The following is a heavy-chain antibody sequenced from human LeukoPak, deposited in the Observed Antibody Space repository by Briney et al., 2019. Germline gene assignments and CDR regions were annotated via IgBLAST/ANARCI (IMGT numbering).Heavy chain of an antibody. CDR1: GFTFDEYA. CDR3: AKDLTSVYDAFNI. CDR2: ISGDGVRT. Sequence: GGSLILSCAASGFTFDEYAIHWVRQAPGKGLEWVSLISGDGVRTFYRDSVKGQFTISRDNSKNSLYLQMNSLRTEDTALYYCAKDLTSVYDAFNIWGQGTVVTVSS. J-gene: IGHJ3*02. V-gene: IGHV3-43*02.